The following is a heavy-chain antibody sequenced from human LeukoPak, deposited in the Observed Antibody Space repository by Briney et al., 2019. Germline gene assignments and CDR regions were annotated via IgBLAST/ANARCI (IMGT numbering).Heavy chain of an antibody. CDR3: ARHHNFGELSYYYYYMNV. Sequence: SQTLSLTCTVSGGSISSGSYYWSWIRQPAGKGLEWIGRIYTSGSTNYNPSLKSRVTISVDTSKNQFSLKLSSVTAADTAVYYCARHHNFGELSYYYYYMNVWGKGTTVTVSS. D-gene: IGHD3-10*01. J-gene: IGHJ6*03. V-gene: IGHV4-61*02. CDR1: GGSISSGSYY. CDR2: IYTSGST.